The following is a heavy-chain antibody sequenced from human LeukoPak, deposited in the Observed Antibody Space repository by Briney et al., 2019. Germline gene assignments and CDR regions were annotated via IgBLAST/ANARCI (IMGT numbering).Heavy chain of an antibody. Sequence: GGSLRLSCAASGFTFSSYEVNWVRQAPGKGLEWISYISSSGSTIYYADSVKGRFTISRDNAKNSLYLQMNSLRAEDTALYYCARQADTAMLIWSFTDYWGQGTLVTVSS. CDR3: ARQADTAMLIWSFTDY. V-gene: IGHV3-48*03. CDR1: GFTFSSYE. D-gene: IGHD5-18*01. J-gene: IGHJ4*02. CDR2: ISSSGSTI.